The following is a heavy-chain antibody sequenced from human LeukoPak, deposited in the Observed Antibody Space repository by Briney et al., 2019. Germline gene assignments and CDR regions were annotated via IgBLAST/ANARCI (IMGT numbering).Heavy chain of an antibody. V-gene: IGHV3-23*01. Sequence: GGSLRLSCAASGFTFSSYAMSWVRQAPGKGLEWVSAISGSGGSTYYADSVKGRFTISRDNSKNTLYLQMNSLRAEGTAVYYCAKDPPGYSSGWYDAFDIWGQGTMVTVSS. CDR1: GFTFSSYA. CDR2: ISGSGGST. J-gene: IGHJ3*02. CDR3: AKDPPGYSSGWYDAFDI. D-gene: IGHD6-19*01.